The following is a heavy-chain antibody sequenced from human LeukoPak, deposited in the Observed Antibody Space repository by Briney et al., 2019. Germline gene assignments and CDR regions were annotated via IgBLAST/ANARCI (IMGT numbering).Heavy chain of an antibody. CDR2: IYYSGST. CDR3: ARGGYDFWSGYPGSYFDY. J-gene: IGHJ4*02. V-gene: IGHV4-59*01. Sequence: SETLSLTCTVSGGSISSYYWSWIRQPPGKGLEWIGYIYYSGSTNYNPSLKSRVTISVDTSKNQFSLKLSSVTAADTAVYYCARGGYDFWSGYPGSYFDYWGQGALVTVSS. D-gene: IGHD3-3*01. CDR1: GGSISSYY.